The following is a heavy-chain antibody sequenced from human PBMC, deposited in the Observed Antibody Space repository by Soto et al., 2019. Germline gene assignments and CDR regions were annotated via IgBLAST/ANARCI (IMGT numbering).Heavy chain of an antibody. CDR1: GFTFSSHS. J-gene: IGHJ4*02. Sequence: EVQLVESGGGLVQPGGSLRLSCAASGFTFSSHSMNWVRRAPGKGLEWVSYISSSTRTIYYADSVKGRFTVSRDNAKNSLDRQMNSLRAEDTAGYDGARDDERGYFDYWGQGTLVTVSS. CDR2: ISSSTRTI. D-gene: IGHD3-16*01. V-gene: IGHV3-48*01. CDR3: ARDDERGYFDY.